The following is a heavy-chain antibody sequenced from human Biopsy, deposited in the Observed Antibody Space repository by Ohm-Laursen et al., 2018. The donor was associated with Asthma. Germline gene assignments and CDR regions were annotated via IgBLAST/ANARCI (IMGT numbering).Heavy chain of an antibody. CDR3: ARGSSSRLSQWELLVSGGKRAHSYYGMDV. J-gene: IGHJ6*02. D-gene: IGHD1-26*01. V-gene: IGHV4-39*07. CDR1: GASITSSAYY. CDR2: MYYGETT. Sequence: SETLSLTCTVSGASITSSAYYWGWIRQPPGKGLEWIGSMYYGETTYYSPSLKSRVTLSVDTSKNQFSLRLTSVTAADTAVYYCARGSSSRLSQWELLVSGGKRAHSYYGMDVWGQGATVTVSS.